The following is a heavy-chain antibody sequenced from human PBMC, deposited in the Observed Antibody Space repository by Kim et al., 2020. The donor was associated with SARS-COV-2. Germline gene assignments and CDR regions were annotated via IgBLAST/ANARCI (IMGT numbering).Heavy chain of an antibody. CDR1: GGSVSSGSYY. J-gene: IGHJ6*02. D-gene: IGHD3-10*01. CDR2: IYYSGST. V-gene: IGHV4-61*01. Sequence: SETLSLTCTVSGGSVSSGSYYWSWIRQPPGKGLEWIGYIYYSGSTNYNPSLKSRVTISVDTSKNQFSLKLSSVTAADTAVYYCASGGLDSYYYYGMDVWGQGTTVTVSS. CDR3: ASGGLDSYYYYGMDV.